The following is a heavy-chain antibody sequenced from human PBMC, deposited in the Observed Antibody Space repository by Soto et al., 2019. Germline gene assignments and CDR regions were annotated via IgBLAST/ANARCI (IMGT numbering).Heavy chain of an antibody. CDR3: ARSSSSWYFDY. J-gene: IGHJ4*02. CDR2: IYYSGST. CDR1: GGSISSYY. D-gene: IGHD6-13*01. V-gene: IGHV4-59*01. Sequence: QVQLQESGPGLVKPSETLSLTCTVSGGSISSYYWSWIRQPPRKGLEWIGYIYYSGSTNYNPSLKSRVTISVDTSKNQFSLKLSSVTAADTAVYYCARSSSSWYFDYWGQGTLVTVSS.